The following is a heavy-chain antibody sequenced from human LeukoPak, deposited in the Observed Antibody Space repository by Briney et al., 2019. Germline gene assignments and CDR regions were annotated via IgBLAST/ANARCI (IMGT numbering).Heavy chain of an antibody. CDR2: IYYSGST. CDR3: ARPTMVRGVIDY. D-gene: IGHD3-10*01. V-gene: IGHV4-39*01. Sequence: SETLSLTCTVSGGSISSSSYYWGWIRQPPGKGLEWIGSIYYSGSTYHNPSLKSRVTISVDTSKNQFSLKLSSVTAADAAAYYCARPTMVRGVIDYWGQGTLVTVSS. J-gene: IGHJ4*02. CDR1: GGSISSSSYY.